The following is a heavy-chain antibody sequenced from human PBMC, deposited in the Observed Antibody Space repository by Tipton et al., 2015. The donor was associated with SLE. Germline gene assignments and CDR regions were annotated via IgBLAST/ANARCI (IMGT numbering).Heavy chain of an antibody. CDR3: ARGTAAGIDC. Sequence: TLSLTCAVYGESFSDFYWSWIRQPPGKGLEWIGESNHSGSTDYNPSLKSRVTISVDTSKIQFSLRLSSVTAADTAVYYCARGTAAGIDCWGQGALVTVSS. J-gene: IGHJ4*02. D-gene: IGHD6-13*01. CDR2: SNHSGST. V-gene: IGHV4-34*01. CDR1: GESFSDFY.